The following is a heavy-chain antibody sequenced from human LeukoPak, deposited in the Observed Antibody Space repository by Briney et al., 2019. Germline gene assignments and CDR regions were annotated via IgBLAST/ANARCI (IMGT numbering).Heavy chain of an antibody. CDR3: ARDNVDYYFDY. CDR2: INTRTGNP. D-gene: IGHD3/OR15-3a*01. V-gene: IGHV7-4-1*02. J-gene: IGHJ4*02. Sequence: ASVKVSCKASGYNFTNYAMNWVRQAPGQGLEWMGWINTRTGNPTYAQGFTGRFVFSLDTPVKTAFLQINSLKAEDTAVYYCARDNVDYYFDYWGQGTLVTVSS. CDR1: GYNFTNYA.